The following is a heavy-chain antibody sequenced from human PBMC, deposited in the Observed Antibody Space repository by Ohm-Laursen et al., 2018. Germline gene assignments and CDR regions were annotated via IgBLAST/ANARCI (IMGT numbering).Heavy chain of an antibody. CDR2: ITPMFGTA. CDR1: EGTFSSYA. D-gene: IGHD3-10*01. CDR3: ARDGLGTRGYFHH. V-gene: IGHV1-69*13. J-gene: IGHJ1*01. Sequence: SVKVSCKASEGTFSSYAISWVRQAPGQGLEWLGEITPMFGTANYAQKFQGRVTITADESTSTAYMDLSSLRSEDTAIYYCARDGLGTRGYFHHWGQGSLVTVSS.